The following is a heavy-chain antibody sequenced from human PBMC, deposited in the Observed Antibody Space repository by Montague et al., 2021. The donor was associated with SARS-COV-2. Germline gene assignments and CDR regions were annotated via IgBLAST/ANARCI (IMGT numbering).Heavy chain of an antibody. CDR1: GGSMSGYH. Sequence: SETLSLTCTVSGGSMSGYHWSWIRQPPGKGLEWIGYIYYSGGTNYNPSLKSRVTISVDTSKNQFSLKLNSVTAADTAVYYCARGASELPSWGQGTQVTVSS. CDR3: ARGASELPS. J-gene: IGHJ5*02. D-gene: IGHD3-10*01. V-gene: IGHV4-59*01. CDR2: IYYSGGT.